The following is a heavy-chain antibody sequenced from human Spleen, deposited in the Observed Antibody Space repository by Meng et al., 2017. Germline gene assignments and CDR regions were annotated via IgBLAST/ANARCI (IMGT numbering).Heavy chain of an antibody. CDR2: IWYDGNNK. Sequence: GESLKISCAASGFTLSTYGMHWVRQVPGKGLEWVAVIWYDGNNKYYADPVKGRFTISRDNSENTLYLQMNSLRAEDTAMYYCARDLAHLTTVTPLGYWGQGTLVTVSS. CDR1: GFTLSTYG. CDR3: ARDLAHLTTVTPLGY. D-gene: IGHD4-17*01. J-gene: IGHJ4*02. V-gene: IGHV3-33*01.